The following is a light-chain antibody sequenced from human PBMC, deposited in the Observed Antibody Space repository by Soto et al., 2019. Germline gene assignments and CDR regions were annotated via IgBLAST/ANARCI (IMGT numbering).Light chain of an antibody. CDR2: DAS. J-gene: IGKJ3*01. CDR3: QQRSNWPVT. CDR1: QSVSSY. V-gene: IGKV3-11*01. Sequence: EIVFTHSPATLSFSPVERATLSCRASQSVSSYLAWYQQKPGQAPRLLIYDASNRATGIPARFSGSGSGTDFTLTISSLEPEDFAVYYCQQRSNWPVTFGPGTKVDIK.